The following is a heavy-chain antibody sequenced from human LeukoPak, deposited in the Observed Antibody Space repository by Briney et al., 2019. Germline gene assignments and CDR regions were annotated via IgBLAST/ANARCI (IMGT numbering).Heavy chain of an antibody. CDR2: IYYSGST. Sequence: SETLSPTCAVYGGSFSGYYWGWIRQPPGKGLEWIGSIYYSGSTYYNPSLKSRVTISVDTSKNQFSLKLSSVTAADTAVYYCARHGTTVTSYNWFDPWGQGTLVTVSS. J-gene: IGHJ5*02. D-gene: IGHD4-17*01. CDR1: GGSFSGYY. V-gene: IGHV4-39*01. CDR3: ARHGTTVTSYNWFDP.